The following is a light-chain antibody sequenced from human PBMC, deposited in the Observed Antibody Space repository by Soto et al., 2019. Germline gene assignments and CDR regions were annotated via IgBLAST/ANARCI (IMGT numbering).Light chain of an antibody. CDR1: QSIRMY. CDR2: GAS. V-gene: IGKV1-39*01. CDR3: QQSYHTFRT. Sequence: DIQMTQSPSSLSASVGDRVTITCRASQSIRMYLSWYQQKSGKAPKLLIYGASTLQTGVPSRFSGSGSGTDFTLTINSLQPEDFATYYCQQSYHTFRTFGQGTKVDSK. J-gene: IGKJ2*01.